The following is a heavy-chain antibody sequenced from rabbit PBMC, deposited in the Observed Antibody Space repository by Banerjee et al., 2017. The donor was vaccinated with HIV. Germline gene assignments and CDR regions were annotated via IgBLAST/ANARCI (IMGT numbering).Heavy chain of an antibody. CDR2: IGGDSSGAT. Sequence: QSLEESGGDLVKPGASLTLTCTASGFSFSSSYYMCWVRQAPGKGLEWIACIGGDSSGATYYASWAKGRFTISKTSSTTVTLQMTSLTAADTATYFCARDTGSSFSSYGMDLWGPGTLVTVS. CDR1: GFSFSSSYY. D-gene: IGHD8-1*01. J-gene: IGHJ6*01. CDR3: ARDTGSSFSSYGMDL. V-gene: IGHV1S40*01.